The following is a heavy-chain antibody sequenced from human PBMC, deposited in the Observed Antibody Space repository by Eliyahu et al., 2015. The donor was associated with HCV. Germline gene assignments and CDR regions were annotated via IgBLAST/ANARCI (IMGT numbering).Heavy chain of an antibody. D-gene: IGHD1-26*01. J-gene: IGHJ4*02. CDR1: GYTFSHYS. Sequence: QVQLVQSGAEEKKPGASVKVSCQASGYTFSHYSLHWVRQAPGQGFEWMGWISTENGDTQYSQKVQGRVTFTRDTAANIAYMQLSSLRSEDTAVYYCARDDRGISAIGGSTKGLADWGQGTLVIVSS. CDR3: ARDDRGISAIGGSTKGLAD. V-gene: IGHV1-3*05. CDR2: ISTENGDT.